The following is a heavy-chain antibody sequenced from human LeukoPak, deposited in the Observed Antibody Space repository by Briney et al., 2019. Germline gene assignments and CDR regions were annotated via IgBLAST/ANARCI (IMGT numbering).Heavy chain of an antibody. CDR2: IYSGGST. V-gene: IGHV3-66*01. CDR3: ARLIAAAGFDY. Sequence: GGSLRLSCAASGFTVSSNYMSWVRQAPGKGLGWVSVIYSGGSTYYADSVKGRFTISRDNSKNTLYLQMNSLRAEDTAVYYCARLIAAAGFDYWGQGTLVTVSS. CDR1: GFTVSSNY. J-gene: IGHJ4*02. D-gene: IGHD6-13*01.